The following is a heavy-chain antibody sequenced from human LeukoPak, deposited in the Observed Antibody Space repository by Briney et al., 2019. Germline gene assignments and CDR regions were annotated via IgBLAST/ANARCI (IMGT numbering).Heavy chain of an antibody. V-gene: IGHV4-59*12. CDR3: ARGHTRITMIRGSKSAYYFDY. CDR1: GGSISSYY. D-gene: IGHD3-10*01. Sequence: SETLSLTCTVSGGSISSYYWSWIRQPPGQGLEWIGYIYYSGSTNYNPSLKSRVTISVDTSKNQFSLKLNSVTAADTAVYYCARGHTRITMIRGSKSAYYFDYWGQGTLVTVSS. J-gene: IGHJ4*02. CDR2: IYYSGST.